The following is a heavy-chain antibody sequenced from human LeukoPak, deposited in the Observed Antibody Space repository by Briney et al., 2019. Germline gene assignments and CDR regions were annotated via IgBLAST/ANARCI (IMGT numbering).Heavy chain of an antibody. V-gene: IGHV1-2*02. CDR1: GYTFTRYG. D-gene: IGHD3-9*01. Sequence: ASVKVSCKASGYTFTRYGMSWVRQAPGQGLEWMGWINPNSGGTNYAQKFQGRVTMTRDTSISTAYMELSRLRSDDTAVYYCARDLTYYDILTGYYSPGYMDVWGKGTTVTISS. J-gene: IGHJ6*03. CDR2: INPNSGGT. CDR3: ARDLTYYDILTGYYSPGYMDV.